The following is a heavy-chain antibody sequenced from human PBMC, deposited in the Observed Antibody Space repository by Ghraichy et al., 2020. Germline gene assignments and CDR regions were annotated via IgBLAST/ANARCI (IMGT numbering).Heavy chain of an antibody. J-gene: IGHJ4*02. Sequence: GGSLRLSCAASGFTFSSYWMHWVRQVPGKGLVWVSRINNDGIITDYADSVKGRFTISRDNAKNTLYLQMNSLTVEDTAVYYCARGRKVVAGTDYWGQGTLV. CDR3: ARGRKVVAGTDY. V-gene: IGHV3-74*01. CDR2: INNDGIIT. D-gene: IGHD3-22*01. CDR1: GFTFSSYW.